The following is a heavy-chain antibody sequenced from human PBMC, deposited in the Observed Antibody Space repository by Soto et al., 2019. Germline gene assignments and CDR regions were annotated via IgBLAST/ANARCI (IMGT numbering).Heavy chain of an antibody. V-gene: IGHV4-4*07. CDR2: IFSSGST. D-gene: IGHD5-12*01. CDR1: GGSINTFY. Sequence: SETLSLTCTVSGGSINTFYWSWVRQPAGKGLEWIGRIFSSGSTSFNPSLESRVAMSVDTSKNHFSLNLSSVSAADMAVYYCAREGSYSAYNFAHGIQLWSFDFWGQGALVTVSS. CDR3: AREGSYSAYNFAHGIQLWSFDF. J-gene: IGHJ4*02.